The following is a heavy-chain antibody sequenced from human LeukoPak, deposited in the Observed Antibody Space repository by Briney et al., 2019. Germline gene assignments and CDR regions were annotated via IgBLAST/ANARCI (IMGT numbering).Heavy chain of an antibody. CDR1: GFTFSGYW. V-gene: IGHV3-74*01. Sequence: GGSLRLSCAASGFTFSGYWMHWVRQAPGKGLVWVARIYSDGSSTTYADSVKGRFTISRDNAKNTVYLQMNSLRVEDTAVYYCAKVRGYPHFDADFDYWGQGTLVTVSS. CDR2: IYSDGSST. J-gene: IGHJ4*02. CDR3: AKVRGYPHFDADFDY. D-gene: IGHD3-22*01.